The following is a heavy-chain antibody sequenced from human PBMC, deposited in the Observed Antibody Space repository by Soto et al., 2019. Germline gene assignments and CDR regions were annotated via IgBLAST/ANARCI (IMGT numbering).Heavy chain of an antibody. V-gene: IGHV3-23*01. CDR2: ISGSGGST. CDR3: AKASSYDLYGCFDP. CDR1: GLTFSSYA. Sequence: GGSLRLSCAASGLTFSSYAMSWVRQAPGKGLEWVSAISGSGGSTYYADSVKGRFTISRDNSKNTLYLQMNSLRAEDTAVYYCAKASSYDLYGCFDPWGQGTLVTVSS. J-gene: IGHJ5*02. D-gene: IGHD3-16*01.